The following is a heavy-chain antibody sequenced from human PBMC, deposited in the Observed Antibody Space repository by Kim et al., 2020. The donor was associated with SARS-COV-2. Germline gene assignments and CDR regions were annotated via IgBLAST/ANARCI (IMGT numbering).Heavy chain of an antibody. Sequence: SETLSLTCSVSGGSISNYDYYWGWIRQPPGKGLQYIGSIDSSGTTYYDPSLLSRVTISIDSSRTQFSLKLSSVTAADKAVYYCARQRIVGATYANWYFDLWGHGTLVTVSS. CDR3: ARQRIVGATYANWYFDL. CDR1: GGSISNYDYY. CDR2: IDSSGTT. J-gene: IGHJ2*01. V-gene: IGHV4-39*01. D-gene: IGHD1-26*01.